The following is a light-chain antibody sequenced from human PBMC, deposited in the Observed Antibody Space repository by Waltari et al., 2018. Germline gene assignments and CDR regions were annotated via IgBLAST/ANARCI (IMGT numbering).Light chain of an antibody. CDR1: QAISNY. V-gene: IGKV1-17*01. CDR2: FSS. Sequence: DILMTQSPSSLSASVGDTVTITCRASQAISNYLAWYQQKPGQAPRPLIYFSSNLEIGVPSRFSGSGSCTDFSLTISRLQPEDFATYYCQQHNNYPRTFGQGTKVEIK. CDR3: QQHNNYPRT. J-gene: IGKJ1*01.